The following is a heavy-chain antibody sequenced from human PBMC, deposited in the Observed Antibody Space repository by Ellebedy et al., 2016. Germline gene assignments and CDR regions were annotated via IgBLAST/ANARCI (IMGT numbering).Heavy chain of an antibody. CDR2: ISGSGGST. J-gene: IGHJ4*02. Sequence: GGSLRLXCAASGFTFSSYAMSWVRQAPGKGLEWVSAISGSGGSTYYADSVKGRFTISRDNSKNTLYLQMNSLRAEGTAVYYCAKGLYYDSSAYFVYWGQGTLVTVSS. D-gene: IGHD3-22*01. CDR3: AKGLYYDSSAYFVY. V-gene: IGHV3-23*01. CDR1: GFTFSSYA.